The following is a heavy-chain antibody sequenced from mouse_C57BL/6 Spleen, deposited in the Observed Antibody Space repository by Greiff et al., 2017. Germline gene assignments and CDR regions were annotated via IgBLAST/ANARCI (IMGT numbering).Heavy chain of an antibody. J-gene: IGHJ4*01. CDR3: ASIYYDYDYYAMDY. CDR2: ISYDGSN. Sequence: LMESGPGLVKPSQSLSLTCSVTGYSITSGYYWNWIRQFPGNKLEWMGYISYDGSNNYNPSLKNRISITRDTSKNQFFLKLNSVTTEDTATYYCASIYYDYDYYAMDYWGQGTSVTVSS. CDR1: GYSITSGYY. V-gene: IGHV3-6*01. D-gene: IGHD2-4*01.